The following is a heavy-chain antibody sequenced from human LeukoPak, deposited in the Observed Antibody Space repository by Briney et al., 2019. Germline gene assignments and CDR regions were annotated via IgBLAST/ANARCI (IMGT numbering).Heavy chain of an antibody. V-gene: IGHV4-39*01. CDR3: ASTYYDFWSGPRVGFDP. Sequence: SETLSLTCTVSGGSISSSSYYWGWIRQPPGKGLEWIGSIYYSGSTYYNPSLKSRVTISVDTSKNQFSLKLSSVTAADTAVYYCASTYYDFWSGPRVGFDPWGQGTLVTVSS. CDR1: GGSISSSSYY. J-gene: IGHJ5*02. D-gene: IGHD3-3*01. CDR2: IYYSGST.